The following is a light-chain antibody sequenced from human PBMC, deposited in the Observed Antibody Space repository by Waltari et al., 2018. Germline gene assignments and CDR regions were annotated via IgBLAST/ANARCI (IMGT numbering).Light chain of an antibody. J-gene: IGKJ4*01. CDR3: QQRKNWPPLT. CDR1: QSVARY. V-gene: IGKV3-11*01. CDR2: DTS. Sequence: ETVLTQSPATLSLSPGERATLSCRASQSVARYFAWYQQKPGQAPRLLIYDTSNRATGTPARFSGSGSGTDFTLTISSLEPEDFAVYYCQQRKNWPPLTFGGGTKVEIK.